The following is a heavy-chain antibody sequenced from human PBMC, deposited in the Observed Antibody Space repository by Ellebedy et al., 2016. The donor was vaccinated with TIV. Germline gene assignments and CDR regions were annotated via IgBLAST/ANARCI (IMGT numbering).Heavy chain of an antibody. V-gene: IGHV3-21*01. Sequence: GESLKISXAASGFTFSSYSMNWVRQAPGKGLEWVSSISSSSSYIYYADSVKGRFTISRDNAKNSLYLQMNSLRAEDTAVYYCAREGPMSGYGGFGDYWGQGTLVTVSS. CDR3: AREGPMSGYGGFGDY. D-gene: IGHD3-3*01. CDR2: ISSSSSYI. J-gene: IGHJ4*02. CDR1: GFTFSSYS.